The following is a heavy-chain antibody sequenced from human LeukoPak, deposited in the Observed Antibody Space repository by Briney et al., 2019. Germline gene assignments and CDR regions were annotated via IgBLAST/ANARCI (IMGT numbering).Heavy chain of an antibody. CDR2: IYYSGST. D-gene: IGHD5-18*01. CDR3: ASYIRGYSYGYSWYFDL. CDR1: GGSISSYY. Sequence: SETLSLTCTVSGGSISSYYWRWIRQPPGKGLEWIGYIYYSGSTNYNPSLKSRVTISVDTSKNQFSLKLSSVTAADTAVYYCASYIRGYSYGYSWYFDLWGRGTLVTVSS. V-gene: IGHV4-59*08. J-gene: IGHJ2*01.